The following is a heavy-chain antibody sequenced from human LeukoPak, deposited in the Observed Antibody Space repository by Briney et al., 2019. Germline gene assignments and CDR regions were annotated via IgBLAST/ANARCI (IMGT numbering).Heavy chain of an antibody. CDR2: ISSSGSYI. CDR3: ARDSGTAVAGTAANDAFDI. V-gene: IGHV3-21*01. D-gene: IGHD6-19*01. J-gene: IGHJ3*02. Sequence: GGSLRLSXAASGFSFSSYDMNWVRQAPGKGLEWVSSISSSGSYIYYADSVKGRFAISKNDAKNSLYLQMNSLRAEDTAVYYCARDSGTAVAGTAANDAFDIWGQGTMVTVSS. CDR1: GFSFSSYD.